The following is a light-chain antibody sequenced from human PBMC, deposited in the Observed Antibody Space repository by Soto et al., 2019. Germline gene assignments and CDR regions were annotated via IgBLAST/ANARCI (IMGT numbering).Light chain of an antibody. V-gene: IGKV3-15*01. CDR3: QQYNTWPPQYT. Sequence: EIVMTQSPATLSVSPGGRATLSCRASESVSSYLAWYQQRPGQPPRLLIYGASTRATGIPARFSGSGSGTEFSLTITSLQSEDFAVYYCQQYNTWPPQYTFGQGTQLEIK. J-gene: IGKJ2*01. CDR2: GAS. CDR1: ESVSSY.